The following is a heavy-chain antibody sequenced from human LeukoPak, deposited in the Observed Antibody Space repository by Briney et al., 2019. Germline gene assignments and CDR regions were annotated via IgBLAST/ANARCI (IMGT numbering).Heavy chain of an antibody. Sequence: PGGSLRLSCAASGFTLSRYWMSWVGQGPGKGMEWVGNIKQDGGEKYYVDSVKGRFTISRDNAKNSLYLQMNSLRAEDTAVYYCARDGSYIVVVPAAVNYYYYGMDVWGQGTTVTVSS. CDR3: ARDGSYIVVVPAAVNYYYYGMDV. CDR2: IKQDGGEK. D-gene: IGHD2-2*01. J-gene: IGHJ6*02. CDR1: GFTLSRYW. V-gene: IGHV3-7*01.